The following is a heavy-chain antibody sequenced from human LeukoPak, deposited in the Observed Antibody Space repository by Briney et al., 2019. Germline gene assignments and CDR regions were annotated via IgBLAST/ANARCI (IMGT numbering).Heavy chain of an antibody. Sequence: GGSLRLSCTVSGFTVSSNSWSWVRQAPGKGLEWVSFIYSGGNTHYSDSVKGRFTISRDNSKNTLYLQMNSLSAEDPAIYYCASRAGEYSHPYDYWGQGTLVTVSS. CDR2: IYSGGNT. CDR1: GFTVSSNS. CDR3: ASRAGEYSHPYDY. J-gene: IGHJ4*02. V-gene: IGHV3-53*01. D-gene: IGHD2-15*01.